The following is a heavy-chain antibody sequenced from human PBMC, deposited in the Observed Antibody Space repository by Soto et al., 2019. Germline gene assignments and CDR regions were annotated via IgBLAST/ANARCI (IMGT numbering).Heavy chain of an antibody. V-gene: IGHV1-46*01. CDR1: GYTFTSYY. Sequence: ASVKVSCKASGYTFTSYYMHWVRQAPGQGLEWMGIINPSGGSTSYAQKFQGRVTMTRDTSTSTVYMELSSLRSEDTAVYYCAREAHSYRQQRREFDYWGQGTLVTVSS. CDR3: AREAHSYRQQRREFDY. CDR2: INPSGGST. D-gene: IGHD6-13*01. J-gene: IGHJ4*02.